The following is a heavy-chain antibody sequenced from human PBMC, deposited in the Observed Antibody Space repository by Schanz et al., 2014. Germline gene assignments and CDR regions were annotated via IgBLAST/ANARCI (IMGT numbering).Heavy chain of an antibody. CDR1: GFTFSDHY. V-gene: IGHV3-11*05. J-gene: IGHJ6*02. CDR3: ARGNYGMDV. Sequence: QVQLVESGGGVVQPGRSLRLSCAASGFTFSDHYMDWVRQAPGKGLVWVSRTSNDGSFTTFADSVKGRFTISRDNAKNSLFLQMNSLRAEDTAKYYCARGNYGMDVWGQGTTVTVSS. CDR2: TSNDGSFT.